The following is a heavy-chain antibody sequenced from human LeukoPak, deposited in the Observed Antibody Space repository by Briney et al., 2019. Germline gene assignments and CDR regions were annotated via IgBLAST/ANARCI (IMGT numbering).Heavy chain of an antibody. J-gene: IGHJ4*02. V-gene: IGHV4-39*07. CDR2: INHSGST. D-gene: IGHD6-19*01. Sequence: SETLSLTCTVSGGSISSSSYYWSWIRQPPGKGLEWIGEINHSGSTNYNPSLKSRVTISVDTSKNQFSLKLSSVTAADTAVYYCAIRSSETVGFDYWGQGTLVTVSS. CDR1: GGSISSSSYY. CDR3: AIRSSETVGFDY.